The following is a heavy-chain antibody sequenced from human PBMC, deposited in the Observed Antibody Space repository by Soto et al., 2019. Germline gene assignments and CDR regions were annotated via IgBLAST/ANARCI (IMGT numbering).Heavy chain of an antibody. CDR2: IYSGGST. Sequence: EVQLVESGGGLVQPGGSLRLSCAASGFTVSSNYMSWVRQAPGKGLEWVSVIYSGGSTYYADSVKGRFTISRHNSKNTLYLQMSSLRAEDTAVYYCARDQYSSGFNWFDPWGQGTLVTVSS. CDR1: GFTVSSNY. V-gene: IGHV3-53*04. D-gene: IGHD6-19*01. CDR3: ARDQYSSGFNWFDP. J-gene: IGHJ5*02.